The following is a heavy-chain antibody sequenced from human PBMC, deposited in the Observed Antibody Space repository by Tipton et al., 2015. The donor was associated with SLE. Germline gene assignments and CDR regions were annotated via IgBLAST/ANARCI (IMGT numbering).Heavy chain of an antibody. D-gene: IGHD3-22*01. J-gene: IGHJ4*02. CDR3: ASRNYDSSGY. Sequence: GSLRLSCAASGFTFSDYYMSWIRQAPGKGLEWVSSISSSSSYIYYADSVKGRFTISRDNAKNSLYLQMNSLRAEDTAVYYCASRNYDSSGYWGQGTLVTVSS. CDR1: GFTFSDYY. V-gene: IGHV3-11*06. CDR2: ISSSSSYI.